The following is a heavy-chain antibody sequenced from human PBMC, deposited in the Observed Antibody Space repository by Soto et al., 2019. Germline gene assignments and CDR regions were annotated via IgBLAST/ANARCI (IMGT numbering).Heavy chain of an antibody. J-gene: IGHJ4*02. V-gene: IGHV1-69*02. CDR3: ASSYGSGYRAFDY. D-gene: IGHD3-10*01. CDR2: INPILSMS. CDR1: GDTFTFYS. Sequence: QVQLVQSGAEVKKPGSSVRVSCKASGDTFTFYSINWVRQAPGLGLEWMGRINPILSMSNYAQRFQGRVTMTADKSTSTAYMELSTLRSEDTAMYYLASSYGSGYRAFDYWGQGALVTVSS.